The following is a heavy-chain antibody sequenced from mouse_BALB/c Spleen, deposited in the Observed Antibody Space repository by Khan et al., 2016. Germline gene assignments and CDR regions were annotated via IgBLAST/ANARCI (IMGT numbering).Heavy chain of an antibody. CDR2: ISYSGST. D-gene: IGHD1-2*01. CDR3: ARTARIKY. Sequence: EVKLEESGPGLVKPSQSLSLTCTVTGYSITSGYGWNWIRQFPGNKLVWMGYISYSGSTNYNPSLKSRISITRDTSKNQFFLQLNSVTTEDTATYYCARTARIKYWGQGTTLTVSS. J-gene: IGHJ2*01. CDR1: GYSITSGYG. V-gene: IGHV3-2*02.